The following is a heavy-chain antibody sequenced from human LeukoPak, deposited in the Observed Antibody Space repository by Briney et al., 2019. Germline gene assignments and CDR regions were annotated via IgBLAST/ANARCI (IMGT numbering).Heavy chain of an antibody. J-gene: IGHJ4*02. CDR1: GGSFSGYY. CDR2: INHSSST. Sequence: PLETLSLTCAVYGGSFSGYYWIWIRQPPGKGLEWIGAINHSSSTNYNPSLKSRVTISVDTSKNQFSLNLSSVTAADTAVYYCARGRNRAFDYWGQGTLVTVSS. V-gene: IGHV4-34*01. D-gene: IGHD4-11*01. CDR3: ARGRNRAFDY.